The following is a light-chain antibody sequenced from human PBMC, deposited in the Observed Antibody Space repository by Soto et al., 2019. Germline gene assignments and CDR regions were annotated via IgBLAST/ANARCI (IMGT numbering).Light chain of an antibody. CDR3: QQRSNWPPLT. CDR2: DAS. J-gene: IGKJ4*01. Sequence: EIVLTQSPATLSLSPGERATLSCRASQSVSSYLAWYQQKPGQAPRLLIYDASNRATGIPARFSGSGSGTDFTLTISSLEPEDFAVYYCQQRSNWPPLTCGRGTKVEIK. V-gene: IGKV3-11*01. CDR1: QSVSSY.